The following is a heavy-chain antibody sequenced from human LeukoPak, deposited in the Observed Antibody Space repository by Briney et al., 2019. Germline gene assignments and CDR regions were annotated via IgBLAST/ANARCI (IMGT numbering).Heavy chain of an antibody. V-gene: IGHV3-48*04. D-gene: IGHD3-16*02. Sequence: GGSLRLSCAASGFTFSDYTMNWVRQAPGKGLEWVSYIDLSGSTVYYVDSVKGRFTISRDNAKNSLYLQMNSLRAEDTAVYYCAKVDYDYVWGSYRFSFDYWGQGTLVTVSS. CDR2: IDLSGSTV. CDR1: GFTFSDYT. CDR3: AKVDYDYVWGSYRFSFDY. J-gene: IGHJ4*02.